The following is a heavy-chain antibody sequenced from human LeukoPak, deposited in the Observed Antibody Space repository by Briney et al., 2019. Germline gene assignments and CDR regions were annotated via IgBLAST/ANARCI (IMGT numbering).Heavy chain of an antibody. D-gene: IGHD5-24*01. Sequence: GGSLRLSCAASGFTFSSYNMNWVRQAPGKGLEWVSSISSSSSYIYYADLVKGRFTISRDNAKNSLYLQMNSLRAEDTAVYYCVRETHTMGPSFDYWGQGTLVTVSS. CDR1: GFTFSSYN. CDR3: VRETHTMGPSFDY. V-gene: IGHV3-21*01. CDR2: ISSSSSYI. J-gene: IGHJ4*02.